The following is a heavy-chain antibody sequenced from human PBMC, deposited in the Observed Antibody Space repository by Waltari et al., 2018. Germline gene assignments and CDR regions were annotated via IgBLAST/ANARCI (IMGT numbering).Heavy chain of an antibody. V-gene: IGHV1-2*02. CDR1: GYTFTGYY. D-gene: IGHD1-7*01. Sequence: QVQLVQSGAEVKKPGASVKVSCKASGYTFTGYYMHSGRQAPGQGLEWMGRINPNSGGTNEAQKFQGRVTRSRDTSISTAYMELGRRRSDDTAVYYCARVLRLELPDYWGQGTLVTVSS. CDR3: ARVLRLELPDY. CDR2: INPNSGGT. J-gene: IGHJ4*02.